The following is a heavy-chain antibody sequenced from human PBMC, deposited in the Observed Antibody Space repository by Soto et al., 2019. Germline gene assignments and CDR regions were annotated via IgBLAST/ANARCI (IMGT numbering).Heavy chain of an antibody. CDR1: GSSSRTYY. Sequence: SETLSLTCTVSGSSSRTYYWTWVRQTPGKGLEWIGYVSDSGTTKYSPSLKSRLTISIDTSKNQFTLKLNSVTAADTAMYYCARGTGYTSGWHAFADYCGQGTLVTLSS. V-gene: IGHV4-59*08. CDR3: ARGTGYTSGWHAFADY. D-gene: IGHD6-19*01. J-gene: IGHJ4*02. CDR2: VSDSGTT.